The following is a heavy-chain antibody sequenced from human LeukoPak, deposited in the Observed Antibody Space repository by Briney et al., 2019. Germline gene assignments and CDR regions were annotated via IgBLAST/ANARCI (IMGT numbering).Heavy chain of an antibody. CDR2: IYSGGST. V-gene: IGHV3-66*01. J-gene: IGHJ6*02. Sequence: PGGSLRLSCAASGFTVSSNYMSWVRQAPGKGLEWVSVIYSGGSTYYADSVKGRFTISRDNSKNTLYLQMNSLRAEDTAVYYCSSGSYYFGYYGMDVWGQGTTVTVSS. CDR1: GFTVSSNY. D-gene: IGHD1-26*01. CDR3: SSGSYYFGYYGMDV.